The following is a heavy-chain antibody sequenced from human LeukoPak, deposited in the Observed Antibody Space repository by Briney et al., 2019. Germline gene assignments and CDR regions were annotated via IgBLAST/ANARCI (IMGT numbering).Heavy chain of an antibody. Sequence: SETLSLTCAVYGGSFSGYYWSWLRQPPGKGLEWIGEINHSGSTNYNPSLKSRVTISVDTSKNQFSLNLSSVTAADTAVYYCARFSMVRGVIPPRWFDPWGQGTLVTVSS. J-gene: IGHJ5*02. CDR1: GGSFSGYY. D-gene: IGHD3-10*01. CDR2: INHSGST. V-gene: IGHV4-34*01. CDR3: ARFSMVRGVIPPRWFDP.